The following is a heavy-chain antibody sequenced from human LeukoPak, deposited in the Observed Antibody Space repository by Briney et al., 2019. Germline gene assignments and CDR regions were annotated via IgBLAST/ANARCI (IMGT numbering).Heavy chain of an antibody. CDR2: ISSSSSYI. D-gene: IGHD3-22*01. V-gene: IGHV3-21*01. CDR1: GFTFSSYS. J-gene: IGHJ4*02. Sequence: GGSLRLSCAASGFTFSSYSMNWVRQAPGKGLEWVSSISSSSSYIYYADSVKGRFTISRDNAKNSLYLQMNSLRAEDTAVYYCGRGNTLTPNYYDSSGYIRYGGQEPLVTFSS. CDR3: GRGNTLTPNYYDSSGYIRY.